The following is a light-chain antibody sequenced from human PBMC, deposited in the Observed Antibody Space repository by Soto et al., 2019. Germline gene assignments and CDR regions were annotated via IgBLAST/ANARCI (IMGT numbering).Light chain of an antibody. CDR2: GAS. V-gene: IGKV3-15*01. Sequence: EVVMTQSPATLSVSLGDRATLSCRASQSVSSNLAWYQQKPGQGPRLLIYGASTRATGIPARFSGSGSGTEFTLTISSLQSEDCAVYSCQQYNNWPLTFGGGTKVEIK. J-gene: IGKJ4*01. CDR1: QSVSSN. CDR3: QQYNNWPLT.